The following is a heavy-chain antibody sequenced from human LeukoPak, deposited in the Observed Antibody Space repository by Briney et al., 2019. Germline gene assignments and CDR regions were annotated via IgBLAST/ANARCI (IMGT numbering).Heavy chain of an antibody. CDR3: ATSTYSSSPS. D-gene: IGHD6-6*01. V-gene: IGHV3-7*01. CDR1: GFTFSNYW. Sequence: QPGGSLRLSCAASGFTFSNYWMIWVRQAPGEGLEWVANINEDASKKYYVDSVEGRFTISRDDAKNSLYLQMNSLRAEDTAMYYCATSTYSSSPSWGQGTLVTVSS. J-gene: IGHJ5*02. CDR2: INEDASKK.